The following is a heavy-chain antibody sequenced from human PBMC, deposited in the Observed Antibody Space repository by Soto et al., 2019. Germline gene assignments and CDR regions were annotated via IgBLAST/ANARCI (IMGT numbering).Heavy chain of an antibody. CDR1: GYTFTGYY. CDR3: AREADCSGGSCYSDY. Sequence: GASVKVSCKASGYTFTGYYMHWVRQAPGQGLEWMGWINPNSGGTNYAQKFQGWVTMTRDTSISIAYMELSRLRSDDTAVYYCAREADCSGGSCYSDYWGQGTLVTVSS. CDR2: INPNSGGT. J-gene: IGHJ4*02. V-gene: IGHV1-2*04. D-gene: IGHD2-15*01.